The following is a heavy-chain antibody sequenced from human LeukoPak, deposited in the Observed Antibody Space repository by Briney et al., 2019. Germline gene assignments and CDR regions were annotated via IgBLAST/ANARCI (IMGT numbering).Heavy chain of an antibody. CDR1: GDSISSSSYY. J-gene: IGHJ6*02. CDR2: IHYSGST. D-gene: IGHD6-19*01. CDR3: ARVITTSGWPHGMAV. V-gene: IGHV4-39*07. Sequence: KPSETPSPTCTVSGDSISSSSYYWDWIRQPPGKGLEWIGSIHYSGSTYNNPSLKSRVTISVDTSKNQFSLNLSSVPAADTAVYYCARVITTSGWPHGMAVWGQGTTVTVSS.